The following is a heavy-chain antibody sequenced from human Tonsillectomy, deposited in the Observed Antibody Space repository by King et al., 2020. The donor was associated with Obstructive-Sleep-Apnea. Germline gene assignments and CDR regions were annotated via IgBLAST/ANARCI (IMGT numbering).Heavy chain of an antibody. CDR3: SRSTEYSNYEAY. Sequence: QLQESGPGLVMPSQTLSLTCTVSDDSISSSDYYWGWIRQHPGKGLEWIGCISHRGGPYYNPSLKSRLTISLETSQKQFFLKLSSVTAADTAVYYCSRSTEYSNYEAYWGQGIPVTVSS. CDR2: ISHRGGP. CDR1: DDSISSSDYY. J-gene: IGHJ4*02. V-gene: IGHV4-31*03. D-gene: IGHD4-11*01.